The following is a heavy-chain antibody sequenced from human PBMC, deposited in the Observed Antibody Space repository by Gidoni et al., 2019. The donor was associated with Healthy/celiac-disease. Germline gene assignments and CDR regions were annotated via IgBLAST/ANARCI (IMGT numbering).Heavy chain of an antibody. CDR3: ARADDYGGNSLPDAFDI. J-gene: IGHJ3*02. CDR1: GGSISSGVYY. Sequence: QVQLQESGPGLVTPSQTLSLTCTVSGGSISSGVYYWSWIRQPPGKGLEWIGYIYYSGSTYYNPSLKSRVTISVDTSKNQFSRKLSSVTAADTAVYYWARADDYGGNSLPDAFDIWGQGTMVTVSS. D-gene: IGHD4-17*01. CDR2: IYYSGST. V-gene: IGHV4-30-4*01.